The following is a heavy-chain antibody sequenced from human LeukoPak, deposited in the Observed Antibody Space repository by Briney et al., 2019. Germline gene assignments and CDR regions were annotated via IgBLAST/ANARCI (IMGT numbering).Heavy chain of an antibody. CDR1: GGSISSGSYY. J-gene: IGHJ5*02. CDR3: ARAAILGWFDP. CDR2: IYTSGST. Sequence: SETLSLTCTVSGGSISSGSYYWSWIRQPAGKGLEWIGRIYTSGSTNYNPSLKSRVTISVDTSKNQFSLKLSSVTAADTAVYYCARAAILGWFDPWGQGTLVTVSS. V-gene: IGHV4-61*02. D-gene: IGHD3-3*01.